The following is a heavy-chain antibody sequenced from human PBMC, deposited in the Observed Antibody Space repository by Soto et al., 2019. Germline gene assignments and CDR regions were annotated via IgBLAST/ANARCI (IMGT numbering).Heavy chain of an antibody. CDR1: GFTFSSYA. D-gene: IGHD3-16*01. CDR3: AKVIEYYDYIWGSPKEYYFDY. J-gene: IGHJ4*02. V-gene: IGHV3-23*01. Sequence: ESVGGLVQPGGSLRLSCAASGFTFSSYAMSWVRQAPGKGLEWVSAISGSGGSTYYADSVKGRFTISRDNSKNTLYLQMNSLRAEDTAVYYCAKVIEYYDYIWGSPKEYYFDYWGQGTLVTVSS. CDR2: ISGSGGST.